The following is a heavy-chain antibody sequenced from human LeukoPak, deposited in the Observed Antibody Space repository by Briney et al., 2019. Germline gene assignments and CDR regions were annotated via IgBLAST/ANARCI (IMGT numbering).Heavy chain of an antibody. D-gene: IGHD3-3*01. Sequence: ASVKVSCKASGYTFTGHYMHWVRQAPGQGLEWMGWINPNSGGTNYAQKFQGRVTMTRDTSISTAYMELSRLRSDDTAVYYCARNSYYDFWSGYSFDYWGQGTLVTVSS. CDR3: ARNSYYDFWSGYSFDY. CDR2: INPNSGGT. CDR1: GYTFTGHY. V-gene: IGHV1-2*02. J-gene: IGHJ4*02.